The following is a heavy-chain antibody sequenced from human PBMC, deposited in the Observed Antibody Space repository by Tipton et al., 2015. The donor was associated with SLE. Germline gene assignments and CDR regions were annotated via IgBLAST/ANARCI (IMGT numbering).Heavy chain of an antibody. J-gene: IGHJ3*02. V-gene: IGHV3-23*01. CDR3: ARNPHPSRSYTYGPGAFDI. CDR2: ISGSGGST. CDR1: GFTFSSYA. D-gene: IGHD5-18*01. Sequence: SLRLSCAASGFTFSSYAMSWVRQAPGKGLEWVSAISGSGGSTYYADSVKGRFTISRDNSKNTLYLQMNSLRAEDTAVYYCARNPHPSRSYTYGPGAFDIWGQGTMVTVSS.